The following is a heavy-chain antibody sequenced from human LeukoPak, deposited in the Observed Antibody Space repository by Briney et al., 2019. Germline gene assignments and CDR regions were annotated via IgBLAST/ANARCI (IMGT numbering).Heavy chain of an antibody. J-gene: IGHJ4*02. CDR1: GGSISSYY. CDR2: IYYSGST. D-gene: IGHD5-18*01. V-gene: IGHV4-59*01. Sequence: SETLSLTCTVSGGSISSYYWSWIRQPPGKGLEWIGYIYYSGSTDYNPSLKSRVTISVDTSKNQFSLKLSSVTAADTAVYYCARVGGYSHKDWGQGNLVTVSS. CDR3: ARVGGYSHKD.